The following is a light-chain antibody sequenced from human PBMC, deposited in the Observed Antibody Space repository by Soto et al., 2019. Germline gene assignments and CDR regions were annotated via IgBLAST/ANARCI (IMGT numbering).Light chain of an antibody. J-gene: IGLJ2*01. CDR3: CSYAGSSTVV. V-gene: IGLV2-23*02. CDR2: DVS. Sequence: QSALTQPASVSGSPGQSITISCTGSSSDVGSHNLVSWYQQHPGKAPKLMIYDVSKRPSGVSNRFSGSKSGNTASLTIAGLQAEDEADCCCCSYAGSSTVVFGGGTKLTVL. CDR1: SSDVGSHNL.